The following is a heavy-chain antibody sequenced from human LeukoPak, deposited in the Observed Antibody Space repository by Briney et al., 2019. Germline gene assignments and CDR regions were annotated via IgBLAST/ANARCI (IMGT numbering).Heavy chain of an antibody. CDR1: GYSFTSYW. V-gene: IGHV5-51*01. J-gene: IGHJ3*02. Sequence: GESLKISCKGSGYSFTSYWIGWVRQMPGKGLGWMGIIYPGDSDTRYSPSFQGQVTISADKSISTAYLQWSSLKASDTAMYYCARMKTMIFTLGAFDIWGQGTMVTVSS. CDR3: ARMKTMIFTLGAFDI. D-gene: IGHD3-22*01. CDR2: IYPGDSDT.